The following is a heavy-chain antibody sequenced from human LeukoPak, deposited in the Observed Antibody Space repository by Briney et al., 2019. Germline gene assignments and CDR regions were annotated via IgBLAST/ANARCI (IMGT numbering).Heavy chain of an antibody. Sequence: PPETLSLTCTVSGGSISSYYWSWIRQPPGKGLEWIGYIYYSGSTNYNPSLKSRVTISVDTSKNQFSLKLSSVTAADTAVYYCARGRSGSYPYDAFDIWGQGTMVTVSS. V-gene: IGHV4-59*01. J-gene: IGHJ3*02. CDR2: IYYSGST. CDR1: GGSISSYY. D-gene: IGHD1-26*01. CDR3: ARGRSGSYPYDAFDI.